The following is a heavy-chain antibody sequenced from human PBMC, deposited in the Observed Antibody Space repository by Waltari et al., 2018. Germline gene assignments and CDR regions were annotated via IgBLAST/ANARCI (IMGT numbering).Heavy chain of an antibody. J-gene: IGHJ6*03. CDR1: GGSISSGGYY. CDR3: ARGAQGGNYMDV. V-gene: IGHV4-31*03. Sequence: QVQLQESGPGLVKPSQTLSLTCTVSGGSISSGGYYWSWIRQHPGKGLEWIGYIYYSGRTYYNPSRKSRVTISVDTSKNQFSLKLSSVTAADTAVYYCARGAQGGNYMDVWGKGTTVTVSS. CDR2: IYYSGRT. D-gene: IGHD3-16*01.